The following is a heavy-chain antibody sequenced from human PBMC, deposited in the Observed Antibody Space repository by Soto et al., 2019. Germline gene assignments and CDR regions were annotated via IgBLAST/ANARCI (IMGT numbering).Heavy chain of an antibody. J-gene: IGHJ5*02. CDR1: GYTFTSYD. CDR3: ARIIRQKPGQEWFDR. Sequence: VASVKVSCKASGYTFTSYDINWVGQATGQGLEWMGWMNPNSGNTGYAQKFQGRVTMTRNTSISTAYMELSSLRSEDTAVYYCARIIRQKPGQEWFDRWGQGTLVTVSS. V-gene: IGHV1-8*01. CDR2: MNPNSGNT.